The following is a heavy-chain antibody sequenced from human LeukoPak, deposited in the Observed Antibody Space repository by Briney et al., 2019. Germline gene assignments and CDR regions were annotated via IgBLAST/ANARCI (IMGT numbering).Heavy chain of an antibody. D-gene: IGHD3-10*02. J-gene: IGHJ6*04. CDR3: AELGITMIGGV. CDR1: GFTFSSYS. Sequence: GGSLRLSCAASGFTFSSYSMNWVRQAPGKGLEWVSSISSSSSYIYYADSVKGRFTISRDNAKNSLYLQMNSLRAEDTAVYYCAELGITMIGGVWGKGPRSPSPQ. CDR2: ISSSSSYI. V-gene: IGHV3-21*01.